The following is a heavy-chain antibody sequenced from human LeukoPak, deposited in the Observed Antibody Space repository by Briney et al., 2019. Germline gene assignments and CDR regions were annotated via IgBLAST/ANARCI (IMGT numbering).Heavy chain of an antibody. J-gene: IGHJ4*02. CDR1: GFTFSRYW. Sequence: PGGSLRLSCAASGFTFSRYWMSWVRQAPGKGLEWVANIKQDGGEKHHGASVKGQFTISRDNAKNSLYLQMNSLRVEDKAVYYCVKHETGPEYWGQGTLVAVSS. V-gene: IGHV3-7*01. D-gene: IGHD1-14*01. CDR2: IKQDGGEK. CDR3: VKHETGPEY.